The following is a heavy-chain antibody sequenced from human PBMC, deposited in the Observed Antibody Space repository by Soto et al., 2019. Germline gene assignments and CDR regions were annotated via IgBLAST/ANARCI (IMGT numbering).Heavy chain of an antibody. CDR3: VGGSASRVDH. D-gene: IGHD6-6*01. CDR1: TYTYNTHY. J-gene: IGHJ4*02. V-gene: IGHV1-46*02. CDR2: INPSVGST. Sequence: ASVKVSCKSSTYTYNTHYIHWVRQAPGQGLEWVGVINPSVGSTNYAQKFQGRVTMTRDTSTTTFYMEVTSLTSEDTAVYYCVGGSASRVDHCGQGTLVTVSS.